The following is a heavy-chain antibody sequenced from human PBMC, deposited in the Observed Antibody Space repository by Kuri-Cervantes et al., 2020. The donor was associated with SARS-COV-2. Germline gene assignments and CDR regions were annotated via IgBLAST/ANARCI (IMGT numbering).Heavy chain of an antibody. V-gene: IGHV3-21*01. Sequence: SLRLSCAASGFTFSSYSMNRVRQAPGKGLEWVPSISSSSSYIYYADSVKGRFTISRDNAKNSLYLQMNSLRAEDTAVYYCAKDQFREQLDPMDVWGKGTTVTVSS. J-gene: IGHJ6*03. CDR1: GFTFSSYS. CDR2: ISSSSSYI. CDR3: AKDQFREQLDPMDV. D-gene: IGHD6-6*01.